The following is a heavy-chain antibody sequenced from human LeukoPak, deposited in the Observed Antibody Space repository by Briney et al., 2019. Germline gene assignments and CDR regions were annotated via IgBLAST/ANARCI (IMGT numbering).Heavy chain of an antibody. D-gene: IGHD3-3*01. Sequence: ASVKVSCKASGYTFTSYGISWVRQAPGQGLEWMGWISAYNGNTNYAQKLQGRVTMTTDTSTSTAYMELRSLRSDDTAVYYCARDGDITIFGVAISYFDYWGQGTLVTVSS. V-gene: IGHV1-18*01. CDR3: ARDGDITIFGVAISYFDY. CDR1: GYTFTSYG. J-gene: IGHJ4*02. CDR2: ISAYNGNT.